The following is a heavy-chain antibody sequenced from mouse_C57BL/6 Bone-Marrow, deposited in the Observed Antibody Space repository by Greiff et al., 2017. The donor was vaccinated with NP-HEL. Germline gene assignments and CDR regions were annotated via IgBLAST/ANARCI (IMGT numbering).Heavy chain of an antibody. CDR1: GYSITSGYY. CDR2: ISYDGSN. J-gene: IGHJ1*03. Sequence: EVHLVESGPGLVKPSQSLSLTCSVTGYSITSGYYWNWIRQFPGNKLEWMGYISYDGSNNYNPSLKNRISITRDTSKNQFFLKLNSVTTEDTATYYCARDRAGAYWYFDVWGTGTTVTVSS. V-gene: IGHV3-6*01. D-gene: IGHD3-1*01. CDR3: ARDRAGAYWYFDV.